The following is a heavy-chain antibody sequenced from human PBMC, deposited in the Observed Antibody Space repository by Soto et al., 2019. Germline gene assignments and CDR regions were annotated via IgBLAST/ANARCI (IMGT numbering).Heavy chain of an antibody. Sequence: EVQLLESGGGLVQPGGSLRLSCAASGFTFNPSVMNWVRQAPGKGLEWVSTISYSADKPHYADSVKGRFTISRDNSRDTLFLQMKRLRADDAVVEYCARRARTATTNWGAFDVWGQGPMVTASS. D-gene: IGHD1-7*01. J-gene: IGHJ3*01. V-gene: IGHV3-23*01. CDR3: ARRARTATTNWGAFDV. CDR1: GFTFNPSV. CDR2: ISYSADKP.